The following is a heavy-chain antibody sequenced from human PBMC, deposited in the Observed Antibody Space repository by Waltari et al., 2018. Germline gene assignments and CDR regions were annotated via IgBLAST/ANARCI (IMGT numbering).Heavy chain of an antibody. D-gene: IGHD7-27*01. Sequence: QVQLQESGPGLVKPSQTLSLTCPVSGGSIRSGSYYWSWIRQPAGKGLEWIGRIYTSGSTNYNPSLKSRVTISVDTSKNQFSLKLSSVTAADTAVYYCATLTGAFDYWGQGTLVTVSS. CDR2: IYTSGST. CDR3: ATLTGAFDY. J-gene: IGHJ4*02. V-gene: IGHV4-61*02. CDR1: GGSIRSGSYY.